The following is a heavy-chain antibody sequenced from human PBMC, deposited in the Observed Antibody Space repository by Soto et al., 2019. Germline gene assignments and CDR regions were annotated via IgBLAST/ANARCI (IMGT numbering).Heavy chain of an antibody. J-gene: IGHJ3*02. CDR3: ARDEGGYCSSTSCDAFAI. CDR1: GFTFSSYS. CDR2: ISSSSSTI. D-gene: IGHD2-2*01. Sequence: EVQLVESGGGLVQPGGSLRLSCAASGFTFSSYSMNWVRQAPGKGLEWVSYISSSSSTIYYADSVKGRFTISRDNAKNSLYLQMNSLRAEDTAVYYCARDEGGYCSSTSCDAFAIWGQGTMVTVSS. V-gene: IGHV3-48*01.